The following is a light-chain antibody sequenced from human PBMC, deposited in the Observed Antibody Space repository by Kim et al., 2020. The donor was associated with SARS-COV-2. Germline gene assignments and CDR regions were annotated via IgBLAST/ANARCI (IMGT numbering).Light chain of an antibody. Sequence: DIQMTQSPSSLSASVGDRVTISCRASQSISSHVNWYQQKPGKAPQLLIYAASGLQSGVPSRFSGSGSGTTFTLTIASLQPEDFASYYCLQTYSEPSFGQGTRLEI. J-gene: IGKJ2*01. V-gene: IGKV1-39*01. CDR2: AAS. CDR3: LQTYSEPS. CDR1: QSISSH.